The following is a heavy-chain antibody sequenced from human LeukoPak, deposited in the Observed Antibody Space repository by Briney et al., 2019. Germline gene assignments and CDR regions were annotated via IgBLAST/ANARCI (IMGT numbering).Heavy chain of an antibody. CDR2: IYSGGST. CDR1: GFTVSSNY. CDR3: ATEHDYGGQIFVY. J-gene: IGHJ4*02. D-gene: IGHD4-23*01. Sequence: GGSLRLSCAASGFTVSSNYMSWVRQAPGKGLEWVSVIYSGGSTYYADSVKGRFTISRDNSKNTLYLQMNSLRAEDTAVYYCATEHDYGGQIFVYWGQGTLVTVSS. V-gene: IGHV3-53*01.